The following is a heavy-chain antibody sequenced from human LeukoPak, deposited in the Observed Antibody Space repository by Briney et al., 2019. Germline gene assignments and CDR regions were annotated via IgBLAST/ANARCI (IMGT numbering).Heavy chain of an antibody. J-gene: IGHJ4*02. CDR2: ISGSGTYT. V-gene: IGHV3-23*01. CDR1: GFTFSSYD. Sequence: GGSLRLSCAASGFTFSSYDMICVRQAPGKALEWVSSISGSGTYTYYADSVKGRFTISRDSSKNTLYLQMNSLRVEDTAVYYCAREMLRGVVPDYWGQGTLVTVSS. D-gene: IGHD3-10*01. CDR3: AREMLRGVVPDY.